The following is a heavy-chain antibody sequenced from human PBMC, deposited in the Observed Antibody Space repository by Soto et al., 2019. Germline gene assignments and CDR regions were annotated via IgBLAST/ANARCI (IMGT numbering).Heavy chain of an antibody. V-gene: IGHV4-61*01. D-gene: IGHD2-15*01. CDR1: GGSVSSGSYY. CDR3: ARDNCSGGSCYNRFYWFDP. Sequence: QVQLQESGPGLVKPSETLSLTCTVSGGSVSSGSYYWSWIRQPPGKGLEWIGYIYYSGSTNYNPSLKSRVTISVDTSKNQFSLKLSSVTAADTAVYYCARDNCSGGSCYNRFYWFDPWGQGTLVTVSS. CDR2: IYYSGST. J-gene: IGHJ5*02.